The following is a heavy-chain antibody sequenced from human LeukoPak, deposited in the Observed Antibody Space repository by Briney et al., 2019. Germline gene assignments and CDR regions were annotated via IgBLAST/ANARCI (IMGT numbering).Heavy chain of an antibody. J-gene: IGHJ6*03. CDR2: IWYDGSNK. CDR1: GFTFSTYG. CDR3: AKDLRFLEWLAYYMDV. D-gene: IGHD3-3*01. V-gene: IGHV3-33*06. Sequence: GRSLRLSCAASGFTFSTYGIHWVRQAPGKGLEWVAVIWYDGSNKFYADSVKGRFTISRDNSKNTLYLQMNSLRAEDTAVYYCAKDLRFLEWLAYYMDVWGKGTTVTVSS.